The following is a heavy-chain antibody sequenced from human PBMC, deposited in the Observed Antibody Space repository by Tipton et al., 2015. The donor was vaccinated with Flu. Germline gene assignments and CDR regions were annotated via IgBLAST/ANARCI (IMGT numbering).Heavy chain of an antibody. D-gene: IGHD6-19*01. CDR3: ARGPEGSGWYGFDH. J-gene: IGHJ4*02. CDR2: IYYSGST. CDR1: GGSISSGDYY. V-gene: IGHV4-30-4*01. Sequence: GLVKPSQTLSLTCTVSGGSISSGDYYWSWIRQPPGKGLEYIGYIYYSGSTYYNQSLKSRVTISIDESKNHFSLDLKFVTAADTAVNYCARGPEGSGWYGFDHWGQGIQVTVVS.